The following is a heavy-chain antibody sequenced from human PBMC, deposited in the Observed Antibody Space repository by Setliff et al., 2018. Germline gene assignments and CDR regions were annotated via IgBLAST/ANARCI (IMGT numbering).Heavy chain of an antibody. CDR1: GYSFTNYW. V-gene: IGHV5-51*01. CDR3: ARALASAGTVYFDY. CDR2: IYSSDSHT. D-gene: IGHD6-13*01. Sequence: GESLKISCKGSGYSFTNYWIGWVRQMPGKGLEWLGIIYSSDSHTRYSPSFQGQVTISADKSISTAYLQWSSLKASDTAMYYCARALASAGTVYFDYWGQGTLVTVSS. J-gene: IGHJ4*02.